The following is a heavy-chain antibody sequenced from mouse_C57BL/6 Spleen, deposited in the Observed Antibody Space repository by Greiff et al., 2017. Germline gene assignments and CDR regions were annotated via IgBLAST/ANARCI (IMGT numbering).Heavy chain of an antibody. CDR3: EREDYGSRRGYGY. V-gene: IGHV1-7*01. J-gene: IGHJ3*01. CDR1: GYTFTSYW. D-gene: IGHD1-1*01. CDR2: INPSSGNT. Sequence: QVQLQQSGAELAKPGASVKLSCKASGYTFTSYWMHWVKQRPGQGLEWIGYINPSSGNTKDNQKFKDKATLAADKSYSPAYMLMSSLTYEDSAVSSGEREDYGSRRGYGYRGQGALVTVS.